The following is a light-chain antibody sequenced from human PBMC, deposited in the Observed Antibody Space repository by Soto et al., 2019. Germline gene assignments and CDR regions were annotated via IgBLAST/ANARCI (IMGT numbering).Light chain of an antibody. V-gene: IGKV1-33*01. CDR2: DAS. J-gene: IGKJ5*01. CDR3: QQYDNLPIT. Sequence: DIQMTQSPSSLSASLGDRFTITCRASQSISSWLAWYQQKPGKAPKLLIYDASNLETGVPSRFSGSGSGTDFTFTISSLQPEDIATYYCQQYDNLPITFGQGTRLEI. CDR1: QSISSW.